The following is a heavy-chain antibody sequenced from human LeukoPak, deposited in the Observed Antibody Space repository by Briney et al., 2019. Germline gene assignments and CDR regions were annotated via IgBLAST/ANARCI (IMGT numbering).Heavy chain of an antibody. V-gene: IGHV1-69*05. CDR2: IIPIFGTA. CDR3: ASIRDGSTAYYYYYMDV. J-gene: IGHJ6*03. Sequence: SVKVSCKASGGTFSSYAISWVRQAPGQGLEWMGGIIPIFGTANYAQKFQGRVTITTDESTSTAYMELSSLRSEDTAVYYCASIRDGSTAYYYYYMDVWGKGTTVTVSS. CDR1: GGTFSSYA. D-gene: IGHD5-24*01.